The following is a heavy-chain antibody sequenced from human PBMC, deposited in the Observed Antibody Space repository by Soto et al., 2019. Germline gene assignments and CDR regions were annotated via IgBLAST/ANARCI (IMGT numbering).Heavy chain of an antibody. D-gene: IGHD2-15*01. Sequence: QVQLQESGPGLVKPSQTLSLTCTVSGGSISSASYYWSWIRQYPGKGLEWIGYIYYSGSTYYNPSLKSRVSISLDTSKNQFALSLTSVTAADTAVYYCARGVVVASTPFDYWGQGTLVPVSS. CDR3: ARGVVVASTPFDY. CDR2: IYYSGST. V-gene: IGHV4-31*03. CDR1: GGSISSASYY. J-gene: IGHJ4*02.